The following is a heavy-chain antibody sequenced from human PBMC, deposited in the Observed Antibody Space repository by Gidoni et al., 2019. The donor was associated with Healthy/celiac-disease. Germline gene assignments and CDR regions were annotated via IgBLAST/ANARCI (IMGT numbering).Heavy chain of an antibody. CDR3: ASGVDFWSGYSGYYFDY. Sequence: EVQLLKSGTEVKQPGESLTISCQGSGYSVTRYWIGWVRQRPGTGLEWMGIIYPCDSDTRSSPSFQGQVTSSADKSISTAYLQWSSLKASDTAMYYCASGVDFWSGYSGYYFDYWGQGTLVTVSS. CDR1: GYSVTRYW. J-gene: IGHJ4*02. CDR2: IYPCDSDT. V-gene: IGHV5-51*01. D-gene: IGHD3-3*01.